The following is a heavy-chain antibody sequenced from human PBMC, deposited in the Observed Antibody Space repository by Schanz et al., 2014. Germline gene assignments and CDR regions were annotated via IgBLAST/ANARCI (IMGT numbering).Heavy chain of an antibody. CDR1: GGTFSTYT. Sequence: QVQLVHSGAEVKKPGSSVKVSCKASGGTFSTYTISWVRQAPGQGLEWMGIINLSGGSTNNAQKFQGRLTMTRDTSTTTVYMEWRSLRSEDTTVYYCARDGGEVVRRVIECVNHCYYGMDVWGQGTTVTVSS. D-gene: IGHD3-10*01. CDR2: INLSGGST. J-gene: IGHJ6*02. V-gene: IGHV1-46*03. CDR3: ARDGGEVVRRVIECVNHCYYGMDV.